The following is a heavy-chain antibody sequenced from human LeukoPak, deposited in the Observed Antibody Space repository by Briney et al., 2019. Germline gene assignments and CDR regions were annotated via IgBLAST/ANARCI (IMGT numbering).Heavy chain of an antibody. Sequence: PGGSLRLSCATSQFKFNNYGMTWVRQAPGEGLEWVSSITGSGGGTQYADSVQGRFTISRDNSENTLYLQMNSLRAEDTAVYYCAKDPNGDYIGTFDIWGQGTMVTVSS. V-gene: IGHV3-23*01. J-gene: IGHJ3*02. D-gene: IGHD4-17*01. CDR1: QFKFNNYG. CDR3: AKDPNGDYIGTFDI. CDR2: ITGSGGGT.